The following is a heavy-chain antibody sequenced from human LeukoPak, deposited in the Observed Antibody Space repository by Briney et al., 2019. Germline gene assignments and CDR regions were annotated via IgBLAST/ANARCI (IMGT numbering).Heavy chain of an antibody. J-gene: IGHJ4*02. D-gene: IGHD6-19*01. CDR1: GGSIDNSHHY. CDR3: VRLASGLIDY. V-gene: IGHV4-39*01. CDR2: IHYSGST. Sequence: SETLSLTCTVSGGSIDNSHHYWGWIRQPPGEGLEWIASIHYSGSTHYNPSLKSRVTISVDTSKNQFSLKLSSVTAADTAVYYCVRLASGLIDYWGQGTLVTVSS.